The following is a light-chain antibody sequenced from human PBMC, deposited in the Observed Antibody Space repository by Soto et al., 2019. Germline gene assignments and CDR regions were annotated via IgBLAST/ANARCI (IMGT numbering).Light chain of an antibody. CDR3: QQYGSSSCT. V-gene: IGKV3-20*01. J-gene: IGKJ2*02. CDR1: QTVRSNY. Sequence: EIVLTQSPGTLSLSPGERATLSCRASQTVRSNYLAWYRQKPGQAPRLLIYGASSRATGIPDRVSGSGSGTDFTLTISRLEPEDFAVYYCQQYGSSSCTFGQGTKLEIK. CDR2: GAS.